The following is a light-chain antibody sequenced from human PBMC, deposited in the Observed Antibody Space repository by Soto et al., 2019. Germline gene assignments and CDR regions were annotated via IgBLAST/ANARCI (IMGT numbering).Light chain of an antibody. Sequence: EIVMTQSPATLSVSPGERATLSCRASQSVSSNLAWYQQKPGQAPRLLIYGASTRATGIPARFSGSGSGTEFTLTISSLLSEDFAVYYCQQYNNWPWTFGPGTKVDIK. V-gene: IGKV3-15*01. CDR3: QQYNNWPWT. CDR1: QSVSSN. J-gene: IGKJ3*01. CDR2: GAS.